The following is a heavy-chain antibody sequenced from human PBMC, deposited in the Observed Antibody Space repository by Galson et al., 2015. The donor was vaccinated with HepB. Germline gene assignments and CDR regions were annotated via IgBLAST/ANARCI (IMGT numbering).Heavy chain of an antibody. CDR2: TYYRSKWYN. CDR3: AKDRGGPRWIQLWASYYYYGMDV. J-gene: IGHJ6*02. Sequence: CAISGDSVSSNSAAWNWIRQSPSRGLEWLGRTYYRSKWYNDYAVSVKSRITINPDTSKNQFSLQLNSVTPEDTAVYYCAKDRGGPRWIQLWASYYYYGMDVWGQGTTVTVSS. CDR1: GDSVSSNSAA. D-gene: IGHD5-18*01. V-gene: IGHV6-1*01.